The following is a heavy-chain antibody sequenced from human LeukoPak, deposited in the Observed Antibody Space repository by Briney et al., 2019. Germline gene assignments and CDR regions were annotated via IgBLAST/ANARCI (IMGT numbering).Heavy chain of an antibody. CDR1: GFTLSSYS. V-gene: IGHV3-21*04. CDR3: AKQGIADDASDI. D-gene: IGHD6-13*01. J-gene: IGHJ3*02. CDR2: ISRSSAYI. Sequence: GGSLRLSCAASGFTLSSYSMNWVRQAPGKGLEWVSSISRSSAYIYYADSVKGRFTISRDNAKNSLYLQMNSLRAEDTAVYYCAKQGIADDASDIWGQGTMVTVSS.